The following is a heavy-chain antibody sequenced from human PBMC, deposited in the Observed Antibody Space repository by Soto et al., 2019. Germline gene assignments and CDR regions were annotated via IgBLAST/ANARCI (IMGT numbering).Heavy chain of an antibody. J-gene: IGHJ4*02. V-gene: IGHV1-18*01. CDR2: ISAYNGNT. Sequence: QVQLVQSGAEVKKPGASVKVSCKASGYTFTSYGISWVRQAPGQGLEWMGWISAYNGNTNYAQKLQGRVTMTTDTSTSTAYMELRSLRSDDTAVYYCARVRDVDYAYSNLLYYFDYWGQGTLVTVSS. CDR3: ARVRDVDYAYSNLLYYFDY. CDR1: GYTFTSYG. D-gene: IGHD4-4*01.